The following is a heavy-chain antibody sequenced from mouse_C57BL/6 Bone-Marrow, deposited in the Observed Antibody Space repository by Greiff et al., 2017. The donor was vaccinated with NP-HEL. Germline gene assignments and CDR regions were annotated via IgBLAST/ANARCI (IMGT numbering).Heavy chain of an antibody. J-gene: IGHJ4*01. D-gene: IGHD1-1*01. CDR2: INPNNGGT. CDR3: AAPYGSSSYAMDY. V-gene: IGHV1-22*01. Sequence: VQLKESGPELVKPGASVKMSCKASGYTFTDYNMHWVKQSHGKSLEWIGYINPNNGGTSYNQKFKGKATLTVNTSSSTAYMELRSLTSEDSAVYYCAAPYGSSSYAMDYWGQGTSVTVSS. CDR1: GYTFTDYN.